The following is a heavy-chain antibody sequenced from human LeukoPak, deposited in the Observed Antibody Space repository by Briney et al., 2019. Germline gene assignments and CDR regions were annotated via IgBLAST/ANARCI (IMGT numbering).Heavy chain of an antibody. J-gene: IGHJ4*02. D-gene: IGHD3-10*01. Sequence: GGSLRLSCAASGFTVSSNYMSWVRQAPGKGLEWVSVIYSGGSTYYADSVKGRFTISRDNSKNTLYLQMNSLRAEDTAVYYCARGAYGSGSYYPEHWGQGTLVTVSS. V-gene: IGHV3-66*01. CDR1: GFTVSSNY. CDR2: IYSGGST. CDR3: ARGAYGSGSYYPEH.